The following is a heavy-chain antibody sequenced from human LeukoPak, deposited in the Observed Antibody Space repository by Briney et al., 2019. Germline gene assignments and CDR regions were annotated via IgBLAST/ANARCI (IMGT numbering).Heavy chain of an antibody. J-gene: IGHJ6*03. D-gene: IGHD3-10*01. CDR2: VRYDGTNK. CDR1: GFTFSSFG. V-gene: IGHV3-30*02. CDR3: ARVFYYGSRYYYMDV. Sequence: PGGSLRLSCAASGFTFSSFGMHWVRQAPGKGLEGVAFVRYDGTNKYYADSVKGRFTISRDNAQKTLYLQMSSLRDEDTAVYFCARVFYYGSRYYYMDVWGKGTTVTISS.